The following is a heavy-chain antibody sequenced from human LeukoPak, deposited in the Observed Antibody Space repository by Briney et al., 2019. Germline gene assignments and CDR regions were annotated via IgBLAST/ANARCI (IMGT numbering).Heavy chain of an antibody. Sequence: GGSLRLSCAASGFTFSSYAMSWVRQAPGKGLEWVSAISSSGDSTYYADSVKGRFTISRDNSKNTLYLQMNSLRAEDTAVYYCAKSVGVRAVAGTGYWGQGTLVAFSS. CDR3: AKSVGVRAVAGTGY. V-gene: IGHV3-23*01. J-gene: IGHJ4*02. D-gene: IGHD6-19*01. CDR2: ISSSGDST. CDR1: GFTFSSYA.